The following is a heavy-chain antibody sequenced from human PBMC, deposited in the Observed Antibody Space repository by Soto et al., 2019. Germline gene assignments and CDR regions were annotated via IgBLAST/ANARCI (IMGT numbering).Heavy chain of an antibody. Sequence: ASVKVSCKASGYTVTSYAMHWVRQAPGQRLEWMGWINAGNGNTKYSQEFQGRVTITRDTSASTAYMELSSLRSEDTAVYYCARDPTRITIFGVVKYYYYGMDVWGKGTTVTVSS. CDR2: INAGNGNT. J-gene: IGHJ6*04. CDR1: GYTVTSYA. D-gene: IGHD3-3*01. CDR3: ARDPTRITIFGVVKYYYYGMDV. V-gene: IGHV1-3*01.